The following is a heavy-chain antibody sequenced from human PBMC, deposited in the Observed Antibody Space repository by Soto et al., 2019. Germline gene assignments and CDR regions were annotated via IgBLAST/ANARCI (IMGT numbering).Heavy chain of an antibody. D-gene: IGHD2-21*02. CDR1: GFTFTSYG. V-gene: IGHV3-23*01. Sequence: EVQLLESGGGLEPPGGSLRLSCVTSGFTFTSYGMSWVRQAPGKGLEWVSAISGSSDTYYPDSVKGRFTISRDNSRSTLYLRRNSRRAEDTAVDYGATCGGDSGGYEYFQRWGQGCLVTVSS. CDR2: ISGSSDT. J-gene: IGHJ1*01. CDR3: ATCGGDSGGYEYFQR.